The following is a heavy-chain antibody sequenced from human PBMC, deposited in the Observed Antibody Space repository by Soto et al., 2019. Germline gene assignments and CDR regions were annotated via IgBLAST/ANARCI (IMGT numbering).Heavy chain of an antibody. D-gene: IGHD6-19*01. CDR2: IYPGDSDT. CDR3: ARLAGTGNYYYYGMDV. V-gene: IGHV5-51*01. CDR1: GYSFTSYW. J-gene: IGHJ6*02. Sequence: GESLKISCKCSGYSFTSYWIGWVRQMPGKGLEWMGIIYPGDSDTRYSPSFQGQVTISADKSISTAYLQWSSLKASDTAMYYCARLAGTGNYYYYGMDVWGQGTTVTVSS.